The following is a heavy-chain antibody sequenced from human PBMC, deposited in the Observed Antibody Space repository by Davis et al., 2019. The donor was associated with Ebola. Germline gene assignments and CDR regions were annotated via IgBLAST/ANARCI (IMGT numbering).Heavy chain of an antibody. CDR1: GGTFSSYA. D-gene: IGHD2-2*01. CDR2: IIPIFGTA. Sequence: AASVKVSCKASGGTFSSYAISWVRQAPGQGLEWMGGIIPIFGTANYAQKFQGRVTMTTDTSTSTAYMELRSLRSDDTAVYYCARVGYCSSTSCRYGARSYYYYGMDVGGQGTTVTVSS. V-gene: IGHV1-69*05. J-gene: IGHJ6*02. CDR3: ARVGYCSSTSCRYGARSYYYYGMDV.